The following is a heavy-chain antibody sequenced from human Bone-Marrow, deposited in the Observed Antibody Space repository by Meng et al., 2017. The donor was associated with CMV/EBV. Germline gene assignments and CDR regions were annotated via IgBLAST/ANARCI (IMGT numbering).Heavy chain of an antibody. CDR2: IKQDGSEK. V-gene: IGHV3-7*03. Sequence: GGSLRLSCAASGFTFSSYWMSWVRQAPGKGLEWVANIKQDGSEKYYVDSVKGRFTISRDNAKNSLYLQMNSLRAEDTAVYYCARDVGSVTMVRGVIIRTGWFDPWGQGTLVTVSS. J-gene: IGHJ5*02. CDR3: ARDVGSVTMVRGVIIRTGWFDP. CDR1: GFTFSSYW. D-gene: IGHD3-10*01.